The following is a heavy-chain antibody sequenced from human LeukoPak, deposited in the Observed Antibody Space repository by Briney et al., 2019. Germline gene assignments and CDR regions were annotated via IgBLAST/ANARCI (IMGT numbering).Heavy chain of an antibody. V-gene: IGHV3-30*02. CDR3: AKDPEKGLAVARLEH. CDR1: EFTFNNNG. J-gene: IGHJ5*02. D-gene: IGHD6-19*01. CDR2: IRYDGIYK. Sequence: GGSLRLSCAASEFTFNNNGMHWVRQAPGKGLEWVAFIRYDGIYKYYADSVKGRFTILRDKSKTTLFLQMDSLRAEDTAVYYCAKDPEKGLAVARLEHWGQGTLVTVSS.